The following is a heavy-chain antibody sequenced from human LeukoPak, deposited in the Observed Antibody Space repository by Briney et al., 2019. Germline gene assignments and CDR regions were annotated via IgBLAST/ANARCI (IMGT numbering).Heavy chain of an antibody. CDR2: IYYSGNT. CDR3: ARDGNGSRAFDY. J-gene: IGHJ4*02. V-gene: IGHV4-59*12. Sequence: SETLSLICTVSGGSISSYYWSWIRQPPGKGLEWIGYIYYSGNTNYNPSLKSRVTISVDTSKNQFSLKLSSVTAADTAVYYCARDGNGSRAFDYWGQGTLVTVFS. CDR1: GGSISSYY. D-gene: IGHD2-15*01.